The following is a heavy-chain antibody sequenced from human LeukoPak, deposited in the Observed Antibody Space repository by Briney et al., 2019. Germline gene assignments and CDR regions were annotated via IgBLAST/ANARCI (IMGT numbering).Heavy chain of an antibody. V-gene: IGHV1-2*02. Sequence: ASVKVSCKASGYTFTGYYMHWVRQAPGQGLEWMGWINPNSGGTNYAQKFQGRVTMTRDTSISTAYMELSRLRSDDTAVYYCARVYDIVTGYPDYWGQGTLVTVSS. CDR2: INPNSGGT. J-gene: IGHJ4*02. CDR3: ARVYDIVTGYPDY. D-gene: IGHD3-9*01. CDR1: GYTFTGYY.